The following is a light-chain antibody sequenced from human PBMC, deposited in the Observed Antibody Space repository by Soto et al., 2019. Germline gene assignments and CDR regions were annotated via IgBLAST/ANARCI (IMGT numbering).Light chain of an antibody. CDR2: GHN. Sequence: QSVLTQPPSVSGAPGQRVTISCTGSTSNIGAGYEVHWYQQLPGTAPKLLVSGHNIRPSGVPDRFSGFKSGASASLVITRLQAEDEADYYCQSYDNSLSGSGVFGGGTKLTVL. CDR3: QSYDNSLSGSGV. CDR1: TSNIGAGYE. J-gene: IGLJ3*02. V-gene: IGLV1-40*01.